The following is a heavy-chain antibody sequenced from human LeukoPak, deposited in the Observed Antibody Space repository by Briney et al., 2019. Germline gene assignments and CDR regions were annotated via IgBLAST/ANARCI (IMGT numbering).Heavy chain of an antibody. J-gene: IGHJ5*02. CDR3: ARDRGNTFFGESPNWFDH. D-gene: IGHD3-3*01. CDR1: GFTFSTYA. CDR2: ISSSGSTI. V-gene: IGHV3-48*04. Sequence: GGSLRLSCAASGFTFSTYAMTWVRQAPGKGLEWGSYISSSGSTIYYADSVKGRFTISRDNAKNSLYLQMNSLRAEDTAVYYCARDRGNTFFGESPNWFDHWGQGTLVTVSS.